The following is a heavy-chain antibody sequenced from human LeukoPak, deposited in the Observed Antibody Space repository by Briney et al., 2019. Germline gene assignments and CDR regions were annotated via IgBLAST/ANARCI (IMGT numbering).Heavy chain of an antibody. V-gene: IGHV3-7*01. CDR1: GFTFNNAW. J-gene: IGHJ6*04. Sequence: GGSLRLSGAASGFTFNNAWMSWVRQSPGKGLECVANIMQDGSEKYYVHSVKGRFTISRDNGKNSLYLQMNSQRAEDTAVYYCARLYGGTGNYYYYGMDVWGEGTTVAVSS. CDR3: ARLYGGTGNYYYYGMDV. CDR2: IMQDGSEK. D-gene: IGHD4/OR15-4a*01.